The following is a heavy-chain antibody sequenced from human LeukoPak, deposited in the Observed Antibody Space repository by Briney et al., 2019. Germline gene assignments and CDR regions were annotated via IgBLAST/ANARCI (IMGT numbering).Heavy chain of an antibody. CDR2: VHYNGRT. CDR3: ARHPGYSFGQNYQYYYLDV. V-gene: IGHV4-39*01. D-gene: IGHD5-18*01. Sequence: SETLSLTCTVSGVSISSSNYYWGWIRQPPGKGLEWIGSVHYNGRTFYNPPLTSRVTISIDTSKNQFSLRLSSVTVADTAVYFCARHPGYSFGQNYQYYYLDVWGKGTTVTVSS. J-gene: IGHJ6*03. CDR1: GVSISSSNYY.